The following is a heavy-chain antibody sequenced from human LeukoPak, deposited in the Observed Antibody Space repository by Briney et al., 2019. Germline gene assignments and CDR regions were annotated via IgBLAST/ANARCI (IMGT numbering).Heavy chain of an antibody. CDR3: ARAGHLLPPDY. V-gene: IGHV1-46*01. D-gene: IGHD2/OR15-2a*01. Sequence: GASVKVSCKASGYTFTSYYMHWVRQAPGQGLEWMGIINPSGGSTSYAQKFQGRVTITADESTSTAYMELSSLRSEDTAVYYCARAGHLLPPDYWGQGTLVTVSS. J-gene: IGHJ4*02. CDR2: INPSGGST. CDR1: GYTFTSYY.